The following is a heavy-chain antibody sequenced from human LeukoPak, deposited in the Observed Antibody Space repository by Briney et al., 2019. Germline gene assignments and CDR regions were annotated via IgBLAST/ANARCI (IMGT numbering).Heavy chain of an antibody. CDR2: ISAYNGNT. V-gene: IGHV1-18*01. J-gene: IGHJ6*03. CDR3: ARRSTYYDILTGSNSKYYYYMGV. D-gene: IGHD3-9*01. CDR1: GYTFSSYG. Sequence: ASVKVSCKASGYTFSSYGINWVRQAPGQGLEWMGWISAYNGNTNFAQKLQGRVTMTTDTSTSTAYMELRSLRSDDTAVYYCARRSTYYDILTGSNSKYYYYMGVWGKGTTVTVSS.